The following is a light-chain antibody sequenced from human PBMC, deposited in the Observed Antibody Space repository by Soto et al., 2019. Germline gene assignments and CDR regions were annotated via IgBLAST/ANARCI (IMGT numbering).Light chain of an antibody. CDR1: QSVSSY. CDR3: QQRSSWPYT. V-gene: IGKV3-11*01. Sequence: EIVLTQSPATLSLSPGERVTLSCGASQSVSSYLVWYQQKSGQAPRLLIYDASKRATGVPARFSGSGSGTDFTLTISDLEPDDFVVYYCQQRSSWPYTFGQGTKLELK. J-gene: IGKJ2*01. CDR2: DAS.